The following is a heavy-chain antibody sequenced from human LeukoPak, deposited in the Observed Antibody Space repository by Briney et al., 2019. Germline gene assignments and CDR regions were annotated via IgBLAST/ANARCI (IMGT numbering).Heavy chain of an antibody. D-gene: IGHD2-21*01. CDR1: GVSMSAYQ. V-gene: IGHV4-4*09. Sequence: SETLSLTCTVSGVSMSAYQWSWVRQSPEKGLEWIGCINTKGETSYNPSLKSRVTTSVDTSKSQFSLRLTSVTAADTAVYYCATSNDAKIAPFDHWGQGAPVAVSS. J-gene: IGHJ4*02. CDR2: INTKGET. CDR3: ATSNDAKIAPFDH.